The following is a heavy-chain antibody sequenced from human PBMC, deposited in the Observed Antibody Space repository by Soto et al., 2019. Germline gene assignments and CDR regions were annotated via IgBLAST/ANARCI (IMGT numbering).Heavy chain of an antibody. V-gene: IGHV1-69*13. Sequence: GASVKVSCKASGGTFSSYAISWVRQAPGQGLEWMGGIIPIFGTANYAQKFQGRVTITADESTSTAYMELSSLRSEDTAVYYCARLSNYYDSSAQKDAFDIWGQGTMVTVSS. CDR2: IIPIFGTA. CDR3: ARLSNYYDSSAQKDAFDI. D-gene: IGHD3-22*01. CDR1: GGTFSSYA. J-gene: IGHJ3*02.